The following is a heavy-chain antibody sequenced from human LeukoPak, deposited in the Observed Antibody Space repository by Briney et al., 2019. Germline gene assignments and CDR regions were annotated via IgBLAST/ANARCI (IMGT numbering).Heavy chain of an antibody. D-gene: IGHD1-26*01. J-gene: IGHJ4*02. CDR2: IKAKAHGGTI. CDR3: TTDGVGVEGATYDN. CDR1: GFTLINAW. Sequence: GGSLRLSCAASGFTLINAWMAWVRQAPGKGLEWVGRIKAKAHGGTIEYAAPVKGRFTISRDDSKNTLYLQMNSLKTEDTAVYYCTTDGVGVEGATYDNWGQGTLVSVSS. V-gene: IGHV3-15*01.